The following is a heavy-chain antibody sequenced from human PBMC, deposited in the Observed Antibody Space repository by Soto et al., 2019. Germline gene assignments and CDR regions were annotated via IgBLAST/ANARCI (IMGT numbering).Heavy chain of an antibody. CDR1: GFPFYSYA. J-gene: IGHJ4*02. CDR2: ISGNGIGR. CDR3: AKERPNDYGDYVDY. Sequence: EVQLLESGGGLVQPGGSLRLSCEATGFPFYSYAMSWVRQAPGKGLEWVSVISGNGIGRYYADSVKGRFTISRDNSKNTLYLQMNNLRAEDAAVYYCAKERPNDYGDYVDYWGQGTLVTVSS. D-gene: IGHD4-17*01. V-gene: IGHV3-23*01.